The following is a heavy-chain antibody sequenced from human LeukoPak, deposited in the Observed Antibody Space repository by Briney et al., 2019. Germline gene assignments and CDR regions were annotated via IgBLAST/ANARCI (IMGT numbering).Heavy chain of an antibody. CDR2: INPNSGGT. J-gene: IGHJ4*02. V-gene: IGHV1-2*02. D-gene: IGHD2-2*01. Sequence: ASVKVSCKASGYTFTGYYMHWVRQAPGQGLEWMGWINPNSGGTNYAQQFQGRVTMTRDTSISTAYMELSRLRSDDTAVYYCARDRVVVPAAFDYWGQGTLVTVSS. CDR1: GYTFTGYY. CDR3: ARDRVVVPAAFDY.